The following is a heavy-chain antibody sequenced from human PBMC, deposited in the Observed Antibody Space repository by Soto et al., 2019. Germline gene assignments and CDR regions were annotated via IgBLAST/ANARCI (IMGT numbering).Heavy chain of an antibody. J-gene: IGHJ4*02. CDR1: GGSISSGGYY. V-gene: IGHV4-31*03. CDR2: IYYSGST. D-gene: IGHD3-22*01. CDR3: ARFGYSTNIGIDY. Sequence: TSETLSLTCTVSGGSISSGGYYWSWIRQHPGKGLEWIGYIYYSGSTYYNPSLKSRVTISVDTSKNQSSLKLSSVTAADTAVYYCARFGYSTNIGIDYWGQGTLVTVSS.